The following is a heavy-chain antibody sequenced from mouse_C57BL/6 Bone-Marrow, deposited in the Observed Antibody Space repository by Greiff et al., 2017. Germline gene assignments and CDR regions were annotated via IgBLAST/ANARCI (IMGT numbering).Heavy chain of an antibody. V-gene: IGHV5-9-1*02. D-gene: IGHD1-1*01. CDR2: ISSGGDYI. CDR3: TRDSFPWFAY. CDR1: GFTFSSYA. Sequence: DVMLVESGEGLVKPGGSLKLSCAASGFTFSSYAMSWVRQTPEKRLEWVAYISSGGDYIYYADTVKGRFTISRDNARNTLYLQMSSLKSEDTAMHYCTRDSFPWFAYWGQGTLVTVSA. J-gene: IGHJ3*01.